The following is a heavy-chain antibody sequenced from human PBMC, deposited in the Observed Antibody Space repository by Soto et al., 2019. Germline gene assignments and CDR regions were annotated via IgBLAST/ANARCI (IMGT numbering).Heavy chain of an antibody. D-gene: IGHD4-17*01. CDR1: GYTFTSYG. J-gene: IGHJ4*02. CDR2: ISAYNGNT. Sequence: QVQLVQSGAEVKKPGASVKVSCKASGYTFTSYGINWVRQAPGQGLEWMGWISAYNGNTNYAQKLQGRVTMTTVTSTSTGYRELRSLRSDGTAVYYCARGTTVETGSYWGQGTLVTVSS. CDR3: ARGTTVETGSY. V-gene: IGHV1-18*01.